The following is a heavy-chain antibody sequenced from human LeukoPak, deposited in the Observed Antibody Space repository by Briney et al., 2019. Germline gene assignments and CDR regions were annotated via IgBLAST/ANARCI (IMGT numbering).Heavy chain of an antibody. V-gene: IGHV4-59*01. J-gene: IGHJ4*02. D-gene: IGHD6-19*01. CDR3: ARARIAVADPFDY. CDR1: GGSISSYY. CDR2: IYYSGST. Sequence: SETLSLTCTVSGGSISSYYWSWLRQPPGKGLEWIGYIYYSGSTNYNPSLKSRVTISVDTSKNQFSLKLSSATAADTAVYYCARARIAVADPFDYWGQGTLVTVSS.